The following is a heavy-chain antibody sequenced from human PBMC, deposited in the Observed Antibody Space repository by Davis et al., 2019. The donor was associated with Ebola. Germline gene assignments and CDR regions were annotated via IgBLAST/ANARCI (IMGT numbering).Heavy chain of an antibody. CDR2: ISAYNGNT. J-gene: IGHJ4*02. CDR1: GYTFTSYG. D-gene: IGHD1-26*01. V-gene: IGHV1-18*01. CDR3: ARDHNSGTYASFGY. Sequence: AASVKVSCKASGYTFTSYGISWVRQAPGQGLEWMGWISAYNGNTNYAQKLQARVSMTKDTSTSTAYMELRSLTSDDTAVYFCARDHNSGTYASFGYWGQGTLVTVSS.